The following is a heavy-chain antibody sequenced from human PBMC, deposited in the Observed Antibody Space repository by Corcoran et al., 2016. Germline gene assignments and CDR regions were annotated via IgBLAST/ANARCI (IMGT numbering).Heavy chain of an antibody. Sequence: EVQLLESGGGLVQPGGSLRLSCAASGFTFSSYAMSWVRQAPGKGLEWVSAISGSGGSTYYADSVKGRFTISRDNSKNTLYLQMNSLRAEDTAVYYCAKDRLDQPYSSGWEYDYWGQGTLVTVSS. CDR3: AKDRLDQPYSSGWEYDY. CDR1: GFTFSSYA. V-gene: IGHV3-23*01. J-gene: IGHJ4*02. D-gene: IGHD6-19*01. CDR2: ISGSGGST.